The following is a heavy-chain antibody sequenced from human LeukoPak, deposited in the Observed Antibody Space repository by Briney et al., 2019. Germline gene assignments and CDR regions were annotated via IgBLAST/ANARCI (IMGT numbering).Heavy chain of an antibody. Sequence: TEGSLRLSCAASGFTFSSYSMNWVRQAPGKGLEWVSSISSSSSYIYYADSVKGRFTISRDNAKNSQYLQMNSLRAEDTAVYNCARSDYGDFDYWGQGTLVTVSS. D-gene: IGHD4-17*01. CDR2: ISSSSSYI. V-gene: IGHV3-21*01. J-gene: IGHJ4*02. CDR1: GFTFSSYS. CDR3: ARSDYGDFDY.